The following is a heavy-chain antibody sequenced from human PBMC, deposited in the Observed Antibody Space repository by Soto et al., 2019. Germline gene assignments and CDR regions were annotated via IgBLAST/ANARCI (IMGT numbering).Heavy chain of an antibody. CDR2: ISSTTNYI. V-gene: IGHV3-21*06. CDR3: ARESEDLTSNFDY. J-gene: IGHJ4*02. Sequence: LRLPCAASGFTFTRYSMNWVRQALGKGLEWVSSISSTTNYIYYGGSMKGRFTISRDNAKNSLYLEMNSLRAEDTAVYYCARESEDLTSNFDYWGQGTLVTVSS. CDR1: GFTFTRYS.